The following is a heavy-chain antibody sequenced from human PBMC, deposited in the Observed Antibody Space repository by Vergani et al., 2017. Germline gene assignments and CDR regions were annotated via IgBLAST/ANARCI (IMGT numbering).Heavy chain of an antibody. Sequence: EVQLLESGGGLVQPGGSLRLSCAASGFTFSSYAMSWVRQAPGKGLEWVSAISGSGSTIYYADSVKGRFTISRDNAKNSLYLQMNSLRAEDTAVYYCARGSGATSDYWGQGTLVTVSS. CDR1: GFTFSSYA. D-gene: IGHD5-24*01. CDR2: ISGSGSTI. V-gene: IGHV3-23*01. J-gene: IGHJ4*02. CDR3: ARGSGATSDY.